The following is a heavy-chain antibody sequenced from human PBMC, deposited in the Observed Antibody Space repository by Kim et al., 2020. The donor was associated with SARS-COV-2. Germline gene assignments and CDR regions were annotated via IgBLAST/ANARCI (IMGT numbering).Heavy chain of an antibody. Sequence: GGSLRLSCAASGFTFSSYSMNWVRQAPGKGLEWVSYISSSSSTIYYADSVKGRFTISRDNAKNSLYLQMNSLRDEDTAVYYCARVYYYGSGSYWYLDYWGQGTLVTVSS. CDR1: GFTFSSYS. V-gene: IGHV3-48*02. CDR3: ARVYYYGSGSYWYLDY. D-gene: IGHD3-10*01. CDR2: ISSSSSTI. J-gene: IGHJ4*02.